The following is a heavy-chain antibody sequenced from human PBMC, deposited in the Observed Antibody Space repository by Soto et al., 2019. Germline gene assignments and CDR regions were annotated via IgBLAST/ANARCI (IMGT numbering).Heavy chain of an antibody. CDR2: ISWNSGSI. CDR1: GFTFDDYA. J-gene: IGHJ6*02. D-gene: IGHD3-10*01. V-gene: IGHV3-9*01. Sequence: SLRLSCAASGFTFDDYAMHWVRQAPGKGLEWVSGISWNSGSIGYADSVKGRFTISRDNAKNSLYLQMNSLRAEDTALYYCAKEYGSGSYSYYYYGMDVWGQGTTVTVSS. CDR3: AKEYGSGSYSYYYYGMDV.